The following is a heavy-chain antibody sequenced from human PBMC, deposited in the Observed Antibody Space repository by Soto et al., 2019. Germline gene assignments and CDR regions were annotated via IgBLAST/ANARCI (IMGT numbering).Heavy chain of an antibody. Sequence: PGGSLRLSCAASGFTFSSYWMSWVRQAPGKGLEWVANIKQDGSEKYYVDSVKGRFTISRDNAKNSLYLQMNSLRAEDTAVYYCARVRVPPGQPQPRYYYYGMDVWGQGTTVTAP. CDR1: GFTFSSYW. D-gene: IGHD2-2*01. V-gene: IGHV3-7*01. J-gene: IGHJ6*02. CDR3: ARVRVPPGQPQPRYYYYGMDV. CDR2: IKQDGSEK.